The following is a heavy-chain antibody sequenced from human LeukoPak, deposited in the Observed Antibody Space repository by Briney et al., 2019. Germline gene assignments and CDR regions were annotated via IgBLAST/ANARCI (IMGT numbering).Heavy chain of an antibody. CDR2: ITNSGIT. D-gene: IGHD3-22*01. Sequence: SESLFLTFCVPGGPIRGYYWSWIRQPPGKGLEWIGYITNSGITNYNPSLKSRVTLSVDTSKNQFSLKLTSVTAADTALYYCARFTYYGSNGYYLSDWGQGTLVTVSS. CDR3: ARFTYYGSNGYYLSD. V-gene: IGHV4-59*01. CDR1: GGPIRGYY. J-gene: IGHJ4*02.